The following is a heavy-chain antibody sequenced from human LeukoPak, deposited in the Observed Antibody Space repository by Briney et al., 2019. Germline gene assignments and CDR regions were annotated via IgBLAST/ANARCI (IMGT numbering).Heavy chain of an antibody. CDR2: ISNDAFST. Sequence: PGGSLRLSCAASGFTFSRYWMHWVRQAPGKGLVWVSRISNDAFSTAYADSVKGRFTLSRDNAKNTLYLQMNSLRDEDTAVYYCARAMRSGYDYWGQGTLVTVSS. V-gene: IGHV3-74*01. D-gene: IGHD5-12*01. CDR1: GFTFSRYW. CDR3: ARAMRSGYDY. J-gene: IGHJ4*02.